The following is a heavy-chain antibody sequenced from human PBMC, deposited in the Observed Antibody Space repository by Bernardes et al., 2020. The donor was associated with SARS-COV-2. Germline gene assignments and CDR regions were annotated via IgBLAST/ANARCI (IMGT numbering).Heavy chain of an antibody. J-gene: IGHJ5*02. CDR3: TREGPYNSNFFAH. CDR2: ISPKSDSI. CDR1: GFRFDGYA. Sequence: GGSLRLSCGASGFRFDGYAMHWVRQAPGKGLEWVSGISPKSDSIGYADSVKGRFTISRDNAKNSLYLQMDSLRPEDTALYYCTREGPYNSNFFAHWGQGTLITVSS. V-gene: IGHV3-9*01. D-gene: IGHD1-20*01.